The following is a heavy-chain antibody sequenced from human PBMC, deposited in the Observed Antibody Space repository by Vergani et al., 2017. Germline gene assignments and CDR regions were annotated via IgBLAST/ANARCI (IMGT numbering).Heavy chain of an antibody. CDR2: ISWDGGST. CDR1: GFTFDDYT. CDR3: AKXPSLARRGGSFFDY. D-gene: IGHD2-15*01. Sequence: EVQLVESGGVVVQPGGSLRLSCAASGFTFDDYTMHWVRQAPGKGLEWVSLISWDGGSTYYADSVKGRFTISRDNSKNSLYLQMNSLRTEDTALYYCAKXPSLARRGGSFFDYWGQGTLVTVSS. J-gene: IGHJ4*02. V-gene: IGHV3-43*01.